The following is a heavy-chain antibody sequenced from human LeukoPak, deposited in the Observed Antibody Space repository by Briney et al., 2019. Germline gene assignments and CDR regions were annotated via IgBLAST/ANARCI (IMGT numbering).Heavy chain of an antibody. CDR1: GFTFSSYG. J-gene: IGHJ6*02. Sequence: GGSLRLSCAASGFTFSSYGMHWVRQAPGKGLEWVAVISYDGSNKYYADSVKGRFTISRDNSKNTLYLQMNSLRAEDTAVYYCAMSLMSWRGDYVHYYGMDVWGQGTTVTVSS. V-gene: IGHV3-30*03. D-gene: IGHD4-17*01. CDR2: ISYDGSNK. CDR3: AMSLMSWRGDYVHYYGMDV.